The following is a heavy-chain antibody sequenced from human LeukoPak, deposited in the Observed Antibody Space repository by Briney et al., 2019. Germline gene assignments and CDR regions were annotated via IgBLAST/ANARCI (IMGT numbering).Heavy chain of an antibody. D-gene: IGHD2-15*01. V-gene: IGHV3-7*03. CDR1: GFTLSSYW. CDR3: ARDSGCSGGSCYPTLSYFDY. CDR2: IKQDGSEK. Sequence: PGGSLRLSCAASGFTLSSYWMSWVRQAPGKGLKWVANIKQDGSEKYYVDSVKGRFTISRDNAKNSLYLQMNSLRAEDTAVYYCARDSGCSGGSCYPTLSYFDYWGQGTLVTVSS. J-gene: IGHJ4*02.